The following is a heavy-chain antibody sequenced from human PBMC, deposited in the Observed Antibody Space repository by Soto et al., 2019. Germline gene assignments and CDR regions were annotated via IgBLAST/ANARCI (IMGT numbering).Heavy chain of an antibody. CDR3: AKDALGGWFDP. Sequence: GGSLRLSCAASGLTFSSYGMHWVRQAPGKGLEWVAVISYDGSNKYYADSVKGRFTISRDNSKNTLYLQMNSLRAEDTAVYYCAKDALGGWFDPWGQGTLVTVSS. J-gene: IGHJ5*02. CDR2: ISYDGSNK. CDR1: GLTFSSYG. V-gene: IGHV3-30*18.